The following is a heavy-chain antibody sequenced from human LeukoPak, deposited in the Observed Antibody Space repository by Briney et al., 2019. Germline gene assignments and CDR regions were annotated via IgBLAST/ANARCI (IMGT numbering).Heavy chain of an antibody. D-gene: IGHD5-18*01. Sequence: GGSLRLSCAASGFTVSSNYMSWVRQAPGKGLEWVSLIYDGGSTDYAASVKGRFTISRYNSKNTVYLQMNSLRAEDTAVYCCARDGYSYAHFGQWGQGTLVTVSS. CDR3: ARDGYSYAHFGQ. CDR2: IYDGGST. V-gene: IGHV3-53*01. J-gene: IGHJ4*02. CDR1: GFTVSSNY.